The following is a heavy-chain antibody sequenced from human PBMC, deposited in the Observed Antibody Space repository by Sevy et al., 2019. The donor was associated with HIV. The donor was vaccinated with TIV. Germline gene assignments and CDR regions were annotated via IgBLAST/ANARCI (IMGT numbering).Heavy chain of an antibody. CDR2: ISGSAGST. CDR3: AKGDRTFYGLDV. D-gene: IGHD2-15*01. V-gene: IGHV3-23*01. J-gene: IGHJ6*02. CDR1: GFTFSTYT. Sequence: GGSLRLSCAASGFTFSTYTMSWVRQAPGKGLEWVSAISGSAGSTYYADLVQGRFTISRDKSKNTLYLQMNSLRAEDTAVYYCAKGDRTFYGLDVWGQGTTSPSP.